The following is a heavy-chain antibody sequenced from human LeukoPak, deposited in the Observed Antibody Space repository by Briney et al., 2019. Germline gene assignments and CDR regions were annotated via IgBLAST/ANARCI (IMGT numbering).Heavy chain of an antibody. CDR1: GFTFSFHW. V-gene: IGHV3-7*01. CDR2: ITHDGSEE. CDR3: ARDGGVRGRLAYFDY. Sequence: GGSLRLSCAASGFTFSFHWMHWVRQAPGEGLEWVANITHDGSEEYYVDSVKGRFTISRDNAKKSLYLQMNSLRSEDTAVYYCARDGGVRGRLAYFDYWGQGNLVAVSS. D-gene: IGHD2-8*02. J-gene: IGHJ4*02.